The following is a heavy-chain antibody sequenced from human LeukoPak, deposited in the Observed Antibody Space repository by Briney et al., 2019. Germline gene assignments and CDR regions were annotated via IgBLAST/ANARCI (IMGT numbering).Heavy chain of an antibody. CDR1: GFTFSSSA. V-gene: IGHV3-21*01. D-gene: IGHD3-22*01. J-gene: IGHJ4*02. CDR3: ARPYDTRGYFPDY. CDR2: ISRGSDHI. Sequence: AGGSLRLSCAASGFTFSSSAMSWVRQVPGKGLEWVSSISRGSDHIFYADSMKGRFTISRDNAKNSLYLQMNSLGAEDTAVYYCARPYDTRGYFPDYWGQGTLVTVSS.